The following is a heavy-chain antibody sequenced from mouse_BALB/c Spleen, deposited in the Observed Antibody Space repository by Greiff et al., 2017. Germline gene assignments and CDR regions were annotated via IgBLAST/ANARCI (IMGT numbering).Heavy chain of an antibody. J-gene: IGHJ4*01. CDR2: INSNGGST. V-gene: IGHV5-6-3*01. CDR3: ARDIPGRGAMDY. CDR1: GFTFSSYG. D-gene: IGHD3-3*01. Sequence: EVQGVESGGGLVQPGGSLKLSCAASGFTFSSYGMSWVRQTPDKRLELVATINSNGGSTYYPDSVKGRFTISRDNAKNTLYLQMSSLKSEDTAMYYCARDIPGRGAMDYWGQGTSVTVSS.